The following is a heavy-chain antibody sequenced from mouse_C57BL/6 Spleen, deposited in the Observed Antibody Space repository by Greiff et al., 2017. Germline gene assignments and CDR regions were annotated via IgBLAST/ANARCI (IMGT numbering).Heavy chain of an antibody. CDR2: IYPGDGDT. D-gene: IGHD2-4*01. V-gene: IGHV1-82*01. CDR3: ATCDDYDWGPYYAMDY. J-gene: IGHJ4*01. Sequence: VQLQQSGPELVKPGASVKISCKASGYAFSSSWMNWVKQRPGKGLEWIGRIYPGDGDTNYNGKFKGKATLTADKSSSTAYMQLSSLTSEDSAVYFCATCDDYDWGPYYAMDYWGQGTSVTVSS. CDR1: GYAFSSSW.